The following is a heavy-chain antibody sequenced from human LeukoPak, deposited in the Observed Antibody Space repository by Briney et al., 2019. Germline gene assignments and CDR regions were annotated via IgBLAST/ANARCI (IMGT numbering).Heavy chain of an antibody. J-gene: IGHJ3*02. CDR3: ARIRGRQRLVLAFDI. CDR2: INHSGST. V-gene: IGHV4-34*01. D-gene: IGHD6-19*01. Sequence: SETLSLTCAVYGGSFSGYYWSWIRQPPGKGLEWIGEINHSGSTNYNPSLKSRVTISVDTSKNQFSLKLSSVTAADTAVYYCARIRGRQRLVLAFDIWGQGTMVTVSS. CDR1: GGSFSGYY.